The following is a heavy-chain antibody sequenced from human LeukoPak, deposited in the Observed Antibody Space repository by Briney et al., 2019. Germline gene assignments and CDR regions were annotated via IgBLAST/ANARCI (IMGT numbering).Heavy chain of an antibody. V-gene: IGHV3-74*01. CDR2: ISSDGSNT. D-gene: IGHD3-10*01. CDR1: GFTFSRFW. Sequence: GGSLRLSCAASGFTFSRFWMHWVRQAPGKGLVWVSRISSDGSNTNYADSVKGRFTISRDNAKNTLYLQMDSLTGDDTAVYYCASRNLGSSPFDYWGQGTLVTVSS. CDR3: ASRNLGSSPFDY. J-gene: IGHJ4*02.